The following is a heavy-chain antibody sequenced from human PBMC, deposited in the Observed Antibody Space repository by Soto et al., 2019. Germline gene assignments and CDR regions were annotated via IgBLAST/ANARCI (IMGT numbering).Heavy chain of an antibody. CDR3: ARSTYYYDSSGYAVRYFDL. Sequence: QVQLVQSGAEVKKPGSSVKVSCKASGGTFSSYTISWVRQAPGQGLEWMGRIIPILGIANYAQKFQGRVTITADKSTSTADMELSSLRSEDTAVYYCARSTYYYDSSGYAVRYFDLWGRGTLVTVSS. CDR2: IIPILGIA. D-gene: IGHD3-22*01. V-gene: IGHV1-69*02. J-gene: IGHJ2*01. CDR1: GGTFSSYT.